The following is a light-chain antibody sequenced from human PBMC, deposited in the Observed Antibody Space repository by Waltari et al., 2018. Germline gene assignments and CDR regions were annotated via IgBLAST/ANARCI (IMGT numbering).Light chain of an antibody. J-gene: IGKJ1*01. CDR3: LQYLHTPRT. CDR2: WAS. V-gene: IGKV4-1*01. Sequence: DVVMTQSPDSLAVSLGERATIKCKSSQSLLYTSNNKNYLAWYQQKPGQPPKILIYWASIRESGVPDQFSCSGSGTDFTLTISGLQAEDVASDFCLQYLHTPRTFGQGTKVEIK. CDR1: QSLLYTSNNKNY.